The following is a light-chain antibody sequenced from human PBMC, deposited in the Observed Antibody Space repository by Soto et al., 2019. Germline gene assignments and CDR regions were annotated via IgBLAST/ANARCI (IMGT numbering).Light chain of an antibody. CDR2: GAS. Sequence: EIVLTQSPGTLSLSPGERATLSCRASQRVSSNYLAWYQQKPGQAPRLLIYGASNRATGIPDRFSGSGSGTDFTLTISRLEPEDIAVYYFQQYGTSPWTFGHGNKVEIK. CDR1: QRVSSNY. CDR3: QQYGTSPWT. J-gene: IGKJ1*01. V-gene: IGKV3-20*01.